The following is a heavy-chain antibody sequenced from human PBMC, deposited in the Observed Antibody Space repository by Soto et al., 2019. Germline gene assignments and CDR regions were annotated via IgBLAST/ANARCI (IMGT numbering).Heavy chain of an antibody. CDR3: ARERVSGYYHVIGY. CDR1: GFTFSSYS. CDR2: LSYDVNNK. Sequence: QVQLVESGGGVVQPGRSLRLSCAASGFTFSSYSMHWVRQAPGKGLEWVAVLSYDVNNKFYADSVKGRFTISRDNSKNTLYLQMNSLRAEETAVYYCARERVSGYYHVIGYWCQGTLVTVSS. J-gene: IGHJ4*02. V-gene: IGHV3-30-3*01. D-gene: IGHD3-9*01.